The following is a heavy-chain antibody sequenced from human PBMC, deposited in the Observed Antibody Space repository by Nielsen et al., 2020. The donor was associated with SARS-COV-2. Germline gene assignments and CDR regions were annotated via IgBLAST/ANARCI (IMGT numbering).Heavy chain of an antibody. V-gene: IGHV3-74*01. CDR1: GFTFSSYW. Sequence: GESLKISCAASGFTFSSYWMQWVRQAPGKWLVWVLRINSDGGSTSYADSVKGRFTISRDNAKNTLYLQMYSLRAEDTAVYYCARDRECEPIEFDPWGQGTLVTVSS. J-gene: IGHJ5*02. CDR2: INSDGGST. CDR3: ARDRECEPIEFDP. D-gene: IGHD3-10*01.